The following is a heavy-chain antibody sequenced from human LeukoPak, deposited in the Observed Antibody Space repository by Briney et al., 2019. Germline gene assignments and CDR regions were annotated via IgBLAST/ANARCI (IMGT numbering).Heavy chain of an antibody. CDR3: AAGLGGSYYAFDI. D-gene: IGHD1-26*01. CDR2: IVVGSGNT. CDR1: GFTFTSSA. J-gene: IGHJ3*02. V-gene: IGHV1-58*02. Sequence: AVKVSCKASGFTFTSSAMQWVRQARGQRLEWIGWIVVGSGNTNYAQKFQERVTIARDMSTSTAYMELSSLRSEDTAVYYCAAGLGGSYYAFDIWGQGTMVTVS.